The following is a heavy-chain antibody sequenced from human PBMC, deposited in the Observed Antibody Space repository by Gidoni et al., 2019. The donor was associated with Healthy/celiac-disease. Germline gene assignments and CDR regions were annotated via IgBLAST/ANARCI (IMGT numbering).Heavy chain of an antibody. Sequence: EVQLVESGGGLVKPGGSLRLSCAASGFTFSSYSMNWVRQAPGKGLEWVSSIRSSISNIYYADSVKGRFTISRDNAKNSLYLQMNSLRAEDTAVYYCARVSAGWELGALPGFDPWGQGTLVAVSS. D-gene: IGHD1-26*01. CDR1: GFTFSSYS. J-gene: IGHJ5*02. V-gene: IGHV3-21*01. CDR3: ARVSAGWELGALPGFDP. CDR2: IRSSISNI.